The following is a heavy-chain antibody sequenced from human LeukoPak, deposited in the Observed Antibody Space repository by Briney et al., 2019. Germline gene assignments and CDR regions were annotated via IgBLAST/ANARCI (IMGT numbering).Heavy chain of an antibody. CDR1: GYKFISHW. D-gene: IGHD4-17*01. J-gene: IGHJ3*02. CDR2: IYPGDSDT. CDR3: ARYTVTTLDAFDI. Sequence: GESLKISYQASGYKFISHWIGWVRQMPGKGLEWMGIIYPGDSDTRYSPSFQGQVTISADKSISTAYLQWSSLKASDTAMYYCARYTVTTLDAFDIWGQGTMVTVSS. V-gene: IGHV5-51*01.